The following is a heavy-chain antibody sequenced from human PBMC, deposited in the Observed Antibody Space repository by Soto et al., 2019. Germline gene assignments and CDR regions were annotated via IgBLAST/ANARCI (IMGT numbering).Heavy chain of an antibody. Sequence: EVQLVETGGGLIQPGGSLRLPCAASGFSISSNYMTWVRQAPGKGLEWVSLLYSGGTSYYADSVKGRFTISRDNSKNTLFLQMNRLKTEDTAVYYCARGQQVSTIRGVQGFDYWGQGTLVTVSS. J-gene: IGHJ4*02. CDR3: ARGQQVSTIRGVQGFDY. V-gene: IGHV3-53*02. CDR1: GFSISSNY. D-gene: IGHD3-10*01. CDR2: LYSGGTS.